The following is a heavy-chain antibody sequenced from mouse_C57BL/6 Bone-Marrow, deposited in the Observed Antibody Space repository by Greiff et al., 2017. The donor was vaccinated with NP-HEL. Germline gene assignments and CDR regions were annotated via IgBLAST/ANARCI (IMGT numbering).Heavy chain of an antibody. CDR2: INPNYGTT. V-gene: IGHV1-39*01. Sequence: EVKLMESGPELVKPGASVEISCKASGYSFTDYNMNWVKQSNGKSLEWIGVINPNYGTTSYNQKFKGKATLTVDQSSSTAYMQLNSLTSEDSAVYYCARPYGSSSAWFAYWGQGTLVTVSA. D-gene: IGHD1-1*01. CDR1: GYSFTDYN. CDR3: ARPYGSSSAWFAY. J-gene: IGHJ3*01.